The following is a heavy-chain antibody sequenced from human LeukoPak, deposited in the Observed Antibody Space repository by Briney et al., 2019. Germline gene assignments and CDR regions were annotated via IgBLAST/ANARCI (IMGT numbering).Heavy chain of an antibody. V-gene: IGHV4-59*11. CDR2: IYYSGST. CDR1: GGSISSHY. J-gene: IGHJ4*02. CDR3: ARVQESTLDY. D-gene: IGHD4-11*01. Sequence: PSETLSLTCTVSGGSISSHYWSWIRQPPGKELEWIGYIYYSGSTNYNPSLKSRVTISVDTSKNQFSLKLSSVTAADTAVYYCARVQESTLDYWGQGTLVTVSS.